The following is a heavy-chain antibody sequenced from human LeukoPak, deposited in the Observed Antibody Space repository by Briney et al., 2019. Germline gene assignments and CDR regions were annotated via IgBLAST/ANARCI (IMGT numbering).Heavy chain of an antibody. CDR1: GFTFSRHG. CDR3: AKEDSPGWYGVDY. J-gene: IGHJ4*02. Sequence: GRSLRLSCAASGFTFSRHGMHWVRQAPGRGLEWLSYISGGGSAIYYADSVKGRFTISRDNSKNTVYLRMNSLRTEDTAVYYCAKEDSPGWYGVDYWGQGTLVTVSS. CDR2: ISGGGSAI. V-gene: IGHV3-48*01. D-gene: IGHD3-10*01.